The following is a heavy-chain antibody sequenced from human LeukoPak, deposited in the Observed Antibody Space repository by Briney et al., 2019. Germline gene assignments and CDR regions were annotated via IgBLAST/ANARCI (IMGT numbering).Heavy chain of an antibody. J-gene: IGHJ4*02. CDR3: ARHTYGSGSYLIDY. V-gene: IGHV4-59*08. CDR2: IYYSGST. Sequence: KPSETLSLTCTVSGGSISSYYWSWIRQPPGKGLEWIGYIYYSGSTNYNPSLKSRVTISVDTSKNQFSLKLSSVTAADTAVYYCARHTYGSGSYLIDYWGQGTLVTVSS. CDR1: GGSISSYY. D-gene: IGHD3-10*01.